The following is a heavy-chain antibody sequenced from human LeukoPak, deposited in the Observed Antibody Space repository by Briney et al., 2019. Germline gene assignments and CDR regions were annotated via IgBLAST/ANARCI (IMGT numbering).Heavy chain of an antibody. CDR2: IYTSGST. D-gene: IGHD3-10*01. V-gene: IGHV4-4*09. CDR1: GGSISSYY. J-gene: IGHJ4*02. CDR3: ATTGRVDY. Sequence: ASETLSLTCTVSGGSISSYYWSWIRQPPGKGLEWIGYIYTSGSTNYNPPLKSRVTISVGTSKNQFSLKLSSVTAADTAVYYCATTGRVDYWGQGTLVTVSS.